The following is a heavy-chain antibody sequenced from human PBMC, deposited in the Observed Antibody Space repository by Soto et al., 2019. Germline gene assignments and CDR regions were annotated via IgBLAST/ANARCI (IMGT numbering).Heavy chain of an antibody. CDR2: ISSSSSYI. Sequence: PGGSLRLSCAASGFTFSSYSMNWVRQAPGKGLEWVSSISSSSSYIYYADSVKGRFTISRDNAKNSLYLQMNSLRAEDTAVYYCARGGSGSYYYYSGMDVWGQGNTVTVSS. V-gene: IGHV3-21*01. D-gene: IGHD1-26*01. J-gene: IGHJ6*02. CDR1: GFTFSSYS. CDR3: ARGGSGSYYYYSGMDV.